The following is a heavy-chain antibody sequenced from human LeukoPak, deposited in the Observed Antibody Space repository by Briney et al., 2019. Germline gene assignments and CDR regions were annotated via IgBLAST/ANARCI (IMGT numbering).Heavy chain of an antibody. CDR3: AKDRYYYDSSGYYFDY. V-gene: IGHV3-74*01. D-gene: IGHD3-22*01. CDR2: INSDGSST. J-gene: IGHJ4*02. CDR1: GFTFSSYW. Sequence: GGSLRLSCAASGFTFSSYWMHWVRQAPGKGLVWVSRINSDGSSTNYADSVKGRFTISRDNSKNTLYLQMNSLRAEDTAVYYCAKDRYYYDSSGYYFDYWGQGTPVTVSS.